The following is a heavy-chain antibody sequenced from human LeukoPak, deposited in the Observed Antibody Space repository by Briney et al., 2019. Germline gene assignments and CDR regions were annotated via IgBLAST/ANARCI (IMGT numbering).Heavy chain of an antibody. CDR2: IKSKTDGGTT. CDR3: TTRSTVTTFYFDY. CDR1: GFTFSNAW. V-gene: IGHV3-15*07. J-gene: IGHJ4*02. D-gene: IGHD4-17*01. Sequence: GGSLRLSCAASGFTFSNAWMNWVCQAPGKGLEWVGRIKSKTDGGTTDYAAPVKGRFTISRDDSKNTLYLQMNSLKTEDTAVYYCTTRSTVTTFYFDYWGQGTLVTVSS.